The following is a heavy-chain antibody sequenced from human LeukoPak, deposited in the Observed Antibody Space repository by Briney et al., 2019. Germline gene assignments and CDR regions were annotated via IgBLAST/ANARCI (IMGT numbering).Heavy chain of an antibody. D-gene: IGHD2-8*01. CDR2: IYYTGNT. CDR1: GDSIIGYY. V-gene: IGHV4-39*07. J-gene: IGHJ3*02. CDR3: TKSNGFGLIRI. Sequence: SETLSLTCSVSGDSIIGYYWGWIRQPPGKGLEWIGNIYYTGNTYYNSSLKSRVTISLDTSKNQFSLKVISMTAADTAAYYCTKSNGFGLIRICGRGTMVTVSS.